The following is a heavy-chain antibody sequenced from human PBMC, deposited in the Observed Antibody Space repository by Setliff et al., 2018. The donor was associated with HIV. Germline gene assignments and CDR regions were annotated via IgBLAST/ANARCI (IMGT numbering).Heavy chain of an antibody. CDR1: GFSFSNSW. V-gene: IGHV3-7*01. D-gene: IGHD3-10*01. J-gene: IGHJ4*02. Sequence: GGSLRLSCAASGFSFSNSWMTWVRQAPGKGLEWVATIKEDGREKYYVGSVKGRFTISRDNGKNTLYLQMNSLTAEDTALYYCVRAGSYRFDYWGQGTLVTVSS. CDR2: IKEDGREK. CDR3: VRAGSYRFDY.